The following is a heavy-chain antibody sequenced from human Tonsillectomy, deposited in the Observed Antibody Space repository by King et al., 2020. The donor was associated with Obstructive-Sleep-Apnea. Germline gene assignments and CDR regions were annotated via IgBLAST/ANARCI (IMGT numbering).Heavy chain of an antibody. Sequence: VQLVESGGGLVQPGGSLRLSCAASGFTFSSYSLDWVRQAPGEGLEWLSYISSGGTTIYYADFVQGRFTISRDNAKNSLSLQINSLSAEDTAVYFCAREGGYYDSSGYAPIFDYWGQGTLVTVSS. D-gene: IGHD3-22*01. CDR3: AREGGYYDSSGYAPIFDY. J-gene: IGHJ4*02. CDR1: GFTFSSYS. CDR2: ISSGGTTI. V-gene: IGHV3-48*03.